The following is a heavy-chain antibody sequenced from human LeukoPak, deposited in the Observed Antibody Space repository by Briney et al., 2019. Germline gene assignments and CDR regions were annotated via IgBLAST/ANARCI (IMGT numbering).Heavy chain of an antibody. Sequence: PSETLSLTCAVYGGSFSGYYWSWIRQPPGKGLEWIGEINHSGSTNYNPPLKSRVTISVDTSKNQFSLKLSSVTAADTAVYYCARPRGVRGVIITWGQGTLVTVSS. V-gene: IGHV4-34*01. D-gene: IGHD3-10*01. CDR2: INHSGST. CDR3: ARPRGVRGVIIT. CDR1: GGSFSGYY. J-gene: IGHJ5*02.